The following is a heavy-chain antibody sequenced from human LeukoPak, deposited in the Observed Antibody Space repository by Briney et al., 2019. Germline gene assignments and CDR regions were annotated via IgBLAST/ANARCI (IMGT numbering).Heavy chain of an antibody. Sequence: GGSLRLSCAASGFTFSSYAMSWVRQAPGKGLEWVSSISSSSSYIYYADSVKGRFTISRDNAKNSLYLQMNSLRAEDTAVYYCASYCSSTSCQGAWGQGTLVTVSS. CDR3: ASYCSSTSCQGA. CDR1: GFTFSSYA. CDR2: ISSSSSYI. D-gene: IGHD2-2*01. J-gene: IGHJ5*02. V-gene: IGHV3-21*01.